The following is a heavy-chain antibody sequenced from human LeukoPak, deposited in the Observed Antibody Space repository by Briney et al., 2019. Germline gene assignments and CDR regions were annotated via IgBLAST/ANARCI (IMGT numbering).Heavy chain of an antibody. D-gene: IGHD6-19*01. CDR2: IYPGDSDT. CDR3: ASGSSGWYRYFDY. CDR1: GSSFTTYG. V-gene: IGHV5-51*01. J-gene: IGHJ4*02. Sequence: GASLKISCKGSGSSFTTYGIGWVRQMAGKGLEWMGIIYPGDSDTRYSPSFQGQVTISADKSITTAYLQWSSLKASDTAMYYCASGSSGWYRYFDYWGQGTLVTVSS.